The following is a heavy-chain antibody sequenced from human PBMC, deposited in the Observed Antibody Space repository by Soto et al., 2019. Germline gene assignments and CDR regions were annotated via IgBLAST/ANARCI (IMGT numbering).Heavy chain of an antibody. CDR1: GDIVSSNSAA. Sequence: PSQTLSLTCAISGDIVSSNSAAWNWIRQSPSRGLEWLGRTYYRSKWYNDYAVSVKSRITINPDTSKNQFSLQLNSVTPEDTAVYYCARGGVVPAAAYYYYGMDVWGQGTTVTVSS. V-gene: IGHV6-1*01. J-gene: IGHJ6*02. CDR2: TYYRSKWYN. CDR3: ARGGVVPAAAYYYYGMDV. D-gene: IGHD2-2*01.